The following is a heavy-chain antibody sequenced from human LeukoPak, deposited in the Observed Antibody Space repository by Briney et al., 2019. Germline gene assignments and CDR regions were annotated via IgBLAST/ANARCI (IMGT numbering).Heavy chain of an antibody. J-gene: IGHJ4*02. CDR1: GFIFSTYT. D-gene: IGHD1-1*01. CDR2: TSGSSNSI. Sequence: GGSLRLSCEASGFIFSTYTMNWVRQTPGKGLEWLSKTSGSSNSIDYVDSVRGRFTISRGDNSLFLQMNSLRAEDTGVYYCARTSRRGGFDYWGQGTLVTVSS. CDR3: ARTSRRGGFDY. V-gene: IGHV3-48*04.